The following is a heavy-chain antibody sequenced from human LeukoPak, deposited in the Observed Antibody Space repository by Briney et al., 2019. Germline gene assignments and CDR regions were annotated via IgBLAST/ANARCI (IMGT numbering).Heavy chain of an antibody. J-gene: IGHJ4*02. CDR2: ISYDGSNK. CDR1: GFTFSIYA. CDR3: ARDLGIEYSSSSSFDY. D-gene: IGHD6-6*01. V-gene: IGHV3-30-3*01. Sequence: GGSLRLSCAASGFTFSIYAMHWVRQAPAKGLEWLAVISYDGSNKYYADSVKGRFTISRDNSKNTLYLQMNSLRAEDTAVYYCARDLGIEYSSSSSFDYWGQGTLVTVSS.